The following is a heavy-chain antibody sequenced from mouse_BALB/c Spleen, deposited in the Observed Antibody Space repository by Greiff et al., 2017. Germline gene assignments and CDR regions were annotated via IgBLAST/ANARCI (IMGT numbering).Heavy chain of an antibody. D-gene: IGHD1-1*01. V-gene: IGHV14-4*02. CDR2: IDPENGDT. J-gene: IGHJ3*01. Sequence: VQLQQSGAELVRSGASVKLSCTASGFNIKDYYMHWVKQRPEQGLEWIGWIDPENGDTEYAPKFQGKATMTADTSSNTAYLQLSSLTSEDTAVYYCNAYFPYYYAYWGQGTLVTVSA. CDR1: GFNIKDYY. CDR3: NAYFPYYYAY.